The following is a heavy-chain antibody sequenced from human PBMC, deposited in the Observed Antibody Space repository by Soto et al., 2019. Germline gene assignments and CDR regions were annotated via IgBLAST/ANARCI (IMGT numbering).Heavy chain of an antibody. J-gene: IGHJ3*02. CDR3: ARRPTVTTGHAFDI. Sequence: SETLSLTCTVSGGSISSSSYYWGWIRQPPGKGLEWIGSIYYSGSTYYNPSLKSRVTISVDTSKNQFSLKLSSVTAADTAVYYCARRPTVTTGHAFDIWGQGTMVTVSS. CDR1: GGSISSSSYY. D-gene: IGHD4-17*01. V-gene: IGHV4-39*01. CDR2: IYYSGST.